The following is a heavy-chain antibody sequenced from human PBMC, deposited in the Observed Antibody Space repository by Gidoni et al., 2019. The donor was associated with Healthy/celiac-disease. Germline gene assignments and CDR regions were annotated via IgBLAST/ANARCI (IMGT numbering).Heavy chain of an antibody. Sequence: EVQLVESGGGLVQPGRSMRLSCTASGFSLADDAMHWVRQAPGKGLEWVSVISANSGSIGYADSVNGRFTISRDNAKNSLYLQMNSLRAEDTALYYCAKSRSIYYDGSGFDYWGQGTLVTVSS. CDR2: ISANSGSI. CDR1: GFSLADDA. CDR3: AKSRSIYYDGSGFDY. V-gene: IGHV3-9*01. J-gene: IGHJ4*02. D-gene: IGHD3-10*01.